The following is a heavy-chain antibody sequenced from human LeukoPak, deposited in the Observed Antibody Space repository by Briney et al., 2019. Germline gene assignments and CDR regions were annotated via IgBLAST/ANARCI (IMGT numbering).Heavy chain of an antibody. Sequence: PSETLSLTCTVSGGSISSSSYYWGWIRQPPGKGLEWIGSIYYSGSTYYNPSLKSRVTISVDTSKNQFSLKLSSVTAADTAVYYCARVHMTTVVTVIDYWGQGTLVTVSS. CDR2: IYYSGST. J-gene: IGHJ4*02. D-gene: IGHD4-23*01. CDR1: GGSISSSSYY. CDR3: ARVHMTTVVTVIDY. V-gene: IGHV4-39*07.